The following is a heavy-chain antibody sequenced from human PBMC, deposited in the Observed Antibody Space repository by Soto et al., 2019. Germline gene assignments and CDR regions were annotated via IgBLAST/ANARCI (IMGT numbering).Heavy chain of an antibody. CDR2: MNPNSGNT. CDR3: ARGPLGIAVKDY. CDR1: GYTFTSYD. D-gene: IGHD6-19*01. J-gene: IGHJ4*02. V-gene: IGHV1-8*01. Sequence: QVQLVQSGAEVKKPGASVKVSCKASGYTFTSYDINWVRQATGQALEWMGWMNPNSGNTGYAQKCQGRVTMTRNTSITTAYMELSSLRSEDTAVYYCARGPLGIAVKDYWGQGTLVTVSS.